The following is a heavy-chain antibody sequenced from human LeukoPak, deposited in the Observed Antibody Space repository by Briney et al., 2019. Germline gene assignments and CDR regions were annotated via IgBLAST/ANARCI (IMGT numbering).Heavy chain of an antibody. Sequence: PGGSLRLSCAASAFTFSSYAMSWVRPAPGKGLEWVSASDGADSTYYADSVQGRFTITRDNSKNTLYLQMSGLRAEDTAVYFCARGAYGDYDSWGQGTLVTVSS. CDR3: ARGAYGDYDS. CDR1: AFTFSSYA. J-gene: IGHJ5*01. V-gene: IGHV3-23*01. CDR2: SDGADST. D-gene: IGHD4-17*01.